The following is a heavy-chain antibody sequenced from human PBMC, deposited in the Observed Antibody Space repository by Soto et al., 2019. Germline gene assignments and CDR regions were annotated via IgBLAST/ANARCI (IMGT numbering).Heavy chain of an antibody. Sequence: GGSLRLSCAASGFTFSGSAMHWVRQASGKGLEWVGRIRSKANSYATAYAASVKGRFTISRDDSKNTAYLQMNSLKTEDTAVYYCTRLERGYSYGSHAPFDYWGQGTLVTVSS. D-gene: IGHD5-18*01. CDR3: TRLERGYSYGSHAPFDY. CDR1: GFTFSGSA. J-gene: IGHJ4*02. CDR2: IRSKANSYAT. V-gene: IGHV3-73*01.